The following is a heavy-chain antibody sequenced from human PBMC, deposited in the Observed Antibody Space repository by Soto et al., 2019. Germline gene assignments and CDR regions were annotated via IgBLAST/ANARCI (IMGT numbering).Heavy chain of an antibody. D-gene: IGHD1-20*01. Sequence: QVQLQQWGAGLLKPSETLSLTCAVFGGSFSDYYWSWIRQPPGKGLEWIGEINHSGSTNYNPSLKSRVTISVDTSKNQFSLKMGSVTAADTAVYYCGGINVAHWGQGTQVTVSS. CDR1: GGSFSDYY. J-gene: IGHJ4*02. CDR2: INHSGST. CDR3: GGINVAH. V-gene: IGHV4-34*01.